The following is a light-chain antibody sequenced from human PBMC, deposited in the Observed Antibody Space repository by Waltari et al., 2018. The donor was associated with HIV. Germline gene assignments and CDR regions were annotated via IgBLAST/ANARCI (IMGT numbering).Light chain of an antibody. V-gene: IGLV2-11*01. CDR3: CSYAGSYPVV. Sequence: QSALTQPRSVSGSPGQSVTISCTGTSSDVGVYNFVSWYQQHPGKAPKLMIYDVSKRPSGVPDRFSGSKSGNTASPTISGLQAEDEADYYCCSYAGSYPVVFGGGTKLTVL. CDR1: SSDVGVYNF. J-gene: IGLJ2*01. CDR2: DVS.